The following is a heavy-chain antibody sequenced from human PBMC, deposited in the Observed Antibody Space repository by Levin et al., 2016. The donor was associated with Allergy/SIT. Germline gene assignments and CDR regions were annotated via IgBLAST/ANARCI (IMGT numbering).Heavy chain of an antibody. CDR2: IDWDDET. CDR1: GGSLSGYY. CDR3: ARAYCSTTRCDSSWAFDI. D-gene: IGHD2-15*01. Sequence: TLSLTCAVYGGSLSGYYWSWLRQPPGKALEWLAHIDWDDETFFTTSLQTRLAISRDTSKDKVVLTMTNMGPEDTGTYYCARAYCSTTRCDSSWAFDIWGQGTVVTVS. V-gene: IGHV2-70*13. J-gene: IGHJ3*02.